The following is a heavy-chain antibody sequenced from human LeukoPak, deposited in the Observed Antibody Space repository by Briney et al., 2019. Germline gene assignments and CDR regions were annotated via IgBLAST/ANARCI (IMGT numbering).Heavy chain of an antibody. Sequence: SVKVSCKPSGGTFSSYAISWVRQAPGQGLEWMGGIIPIFGTANYAQKFQGRVTITTDESTSTAYMELSSLRSEDTAVYYCARSSGYYYLNWFDPWGQGTLVTVSS. CDR2: IIPIFGTA. J-gene: IGHJ5*02. V-gene: IGHV1-69*05. CDR1: GGTFSSYA. D-gene: IGHD3-22*01. CDR3: ARSSGYYYLNWFDP.